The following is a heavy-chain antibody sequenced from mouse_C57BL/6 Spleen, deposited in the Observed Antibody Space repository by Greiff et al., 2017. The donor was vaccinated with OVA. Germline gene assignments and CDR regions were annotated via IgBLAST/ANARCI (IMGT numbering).Heavy chain of an antibody. CDR1: GYTFTSYW. V-gene: IGHV1-53*01. CDR2: INPSNGGT. D-gene: IGHD3-2*02. J-gene: IGHJ3*01. CDR3: ARGSSGSAWFAY. Sequence: QVQLQQPGTELVKPGASVKLSCKASGYTFTSYWMHWVKQRPGQGLEWIGNINPSNGGTNYNEKFKSKATLTVDKSSSTAYMQLISLTSEDSAVYYCARGSSGSAWFAYWGQGTLVTVSA.